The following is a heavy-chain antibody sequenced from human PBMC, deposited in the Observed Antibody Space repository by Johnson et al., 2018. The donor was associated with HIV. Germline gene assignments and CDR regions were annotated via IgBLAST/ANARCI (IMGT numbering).Heavy chain of an antibody. CDR2: INWNGGST. D-gene: IGHD3-10*01. CDR3: ARDRVENYYGSGSYYDAFDI. V-gene: IGHV3-NL1*01. J-gene: IGHJ3*02. Sequence: QVQVVESGGGVVQPGGSLRLSCAASGFTFSSYGMHWVRQAPGKGLEWVSGINWNGGSTGYADSVKGRFTISSDNAKNSLYLQMNSLRAEDTAVYYCARDRVENYYGSGSYYDAFDIWGQGTMVTVSS. CDR1: GFTFSSYG.